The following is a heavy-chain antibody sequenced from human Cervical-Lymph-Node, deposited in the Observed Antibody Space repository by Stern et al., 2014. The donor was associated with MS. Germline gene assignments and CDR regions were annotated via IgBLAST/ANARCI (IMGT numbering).Heavy chain of an antibody. CDR1: GFTFSSCG. CDR3: AKESGYQLLLRFAY. J-gene: IGHJ4*02. V-gene: IGHV3-30*18. CDR2: ISYDGSNK. Sequence: QVQLVESGGGVVQPGRSLRLSCAASGFTFSSCGMHWVRQAPGKGLEWVAVISYDGSNKYYADSVKGRFTISRDNSKNTLYLQMNSLRAEDTAVYYCAKESGYQLLLRFAYWGQGTLVTVSS. D-gene: IGHD2-2*01.